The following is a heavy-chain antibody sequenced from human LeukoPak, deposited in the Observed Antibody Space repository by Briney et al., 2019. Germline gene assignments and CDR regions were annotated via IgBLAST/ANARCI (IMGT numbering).Heavy chain of an antibody. Sequence: SGGSLRLSCAASGFTFSSYSMNWVRQAPGKGLEWVSSITRSNYIYYADSVKGRFTISRDNAKNSLYLQMNSLRAEDTAVYYCAKISNPGAGHYYYMDVWGKGTTVTISS. D-gene: IGHD7-27*01. J-gene: IGHJ6*03. CDR1: GFTFSSYS. CDR2: ITRSNYI. CDR3: AKISNPGAGHYYYMDV. V-gene: IGHV3-21*04.